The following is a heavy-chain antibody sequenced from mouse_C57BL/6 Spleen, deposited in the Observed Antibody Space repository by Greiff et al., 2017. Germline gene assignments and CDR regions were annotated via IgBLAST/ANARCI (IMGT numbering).Heavy chain of an antibody. CDR1: GYTFTSYW. CDR3: ARSGIYDGYDYAMDY. CDR2: IDPNSGGT. V-gene: IGHV1-72*01. D-gene: IGHD2-3*01. Sequence: VQLKQPGAELVKPGASVKLSCKASGYTFTSYWMHWVKQRPGRGLEWIGRIDPNSGGTKYNEKFKSKATLTVDKPSSTAYMQLSSLTSEDSAVYYCARSGIYDGYDYAMDYWGQGTSVTVSS. J-gene: IGHJ4*01.